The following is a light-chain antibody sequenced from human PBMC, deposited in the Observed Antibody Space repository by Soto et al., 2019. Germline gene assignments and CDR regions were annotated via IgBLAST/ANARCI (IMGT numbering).Light chain of an antibody. CDR1: QNISRY. Sequence: DIQLTQSPSSLSASVGDRVTVTCRASQNISRYLNWYQQIPGKAPKLLIYATSSLQSGVPSRFRGSGGGAEFTLTIISLQPEDFAVYYCQQSYNTPRLTFGGGTKLDIK. CDR3: QQSYNTPRLT. V-gene: IGKV1-39*01. CDR2: ATS. J-gene: IGKJ4*01.